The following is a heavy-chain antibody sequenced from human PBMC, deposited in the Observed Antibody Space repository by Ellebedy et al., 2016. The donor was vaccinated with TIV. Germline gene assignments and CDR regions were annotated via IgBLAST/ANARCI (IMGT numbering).Heavy chain of an antibody. Sequence: GGSLRLSCAGSGFNFSDYYMSWVRQAPGKGLEWLAYITSSGDIKYYTDSVKGRFTISRDNANSSLHLQMNRLRAEDTAVYYWTRNPGSTRFYYYYGMDVWGQGTTVTVSS. J-gene: IGHJ6*02. CDR1: GFNFSDYY. CDR3: TRNPGSTRFYYYYGMDV. D-gene: IGHD2-2*01. CDR2: ITSSGDIK. V-gene: IGHV3-11*01.